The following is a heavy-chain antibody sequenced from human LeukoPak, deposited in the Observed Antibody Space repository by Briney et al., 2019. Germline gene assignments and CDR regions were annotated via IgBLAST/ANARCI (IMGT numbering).Heavy chain of an antibody. CDR1: GYTFTSYY. J-gene: IGHJ5*02. D-gene: IGHD3-10*01. CDR2: INPSGGST. V-gene: IGHV1-46*01. CDR3: ATTGSSVLVVRGVIRRKNWFDP. Sequence: ASVKVSCKASGYTFTSYYMHWVRQAPGQGLEWMGIINPSGGSTSYAQKFQGRVTMTEDTSTDTAYMELSSLRSEDTAVYYCATTGSSVLVVRGVIRRKNWFDPWGQGTLVTVSS.